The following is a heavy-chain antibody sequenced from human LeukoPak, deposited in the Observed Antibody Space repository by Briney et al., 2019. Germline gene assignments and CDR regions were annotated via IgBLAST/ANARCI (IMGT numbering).Heavy chain of an antibody. Sequence: ASVKVSCKASGYTFTGYYMHWVRQAPGQGLEWMGRINPNSGGTNYAQKFQGGVTMTRDTSISTAYMELSRLRSDDTAVYYCAREYHYYDSSGHASGFDYWGQGTLVTASS. CDR3: AREYHYYDSSGHASGFDY. CDR1: GYTFTGYY. D-gene: IGHD3-22*01. J-gene: IGHJ4*02. CDR2: INPNSGGT. V-gene: IGHV1-2*06.